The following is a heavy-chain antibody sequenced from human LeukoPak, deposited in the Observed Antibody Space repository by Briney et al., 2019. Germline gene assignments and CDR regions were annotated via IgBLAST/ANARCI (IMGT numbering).Heavy chain of an antibody. D-gene: IGHD6-19*01. Sequence: GGSLRLSCAASGFTFSSYAMSWVRQAPGKGLEWVSAISGSGGSTYYADSVKGRFTISRDNAKNSLYLQMNSLRAEDTAVFYCARGQWSDYWGQGTLLIVSS. V-gene: IGHV3-23*01. CDR1: GFTFSSYA. J-gene: IGHJ4*02. CDR2: ISGSGGST. CDR3: ARGQWSDY.